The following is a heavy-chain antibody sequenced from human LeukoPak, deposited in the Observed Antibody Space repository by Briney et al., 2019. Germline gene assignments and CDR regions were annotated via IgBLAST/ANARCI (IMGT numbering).Heavy chain of an antibody. J-gene: IGHJ4*02. Sequence: GGSLRLSCAASGFSFNTYEMNWVRQAPGKGLEWISYIGSDGNTMYYADSVKGRFTISRDNAKNSLCLQMNSLRAEDTAVYYCSSSPGSYSPGSYPLPFDYWGQETLVTVSS. CDR3: SSSPGSYSPGSYPLPFDY. CDR1: GFSFNTYE. CDR2: IGSDGNTM. V-gene: IGHV3-48*03. D-gene: IGHD3-10*01.